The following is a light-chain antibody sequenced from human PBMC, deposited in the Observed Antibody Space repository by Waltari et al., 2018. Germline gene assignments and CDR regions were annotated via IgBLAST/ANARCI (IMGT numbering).Light chain of an antibody. CDR1: QSVLYSSNNKNY. CDR3: QQYYATPWT. J-gene: IGKJ1*01. Sequence: DIVMTQSPDSLAVSLDERATIHCKSSQSVLYSSNNKNYLAWYQQKPGQPPKLLIYWASTRESGVPDRFSGSGSGTDFTLTISSLQAEDVAVYYCQQYYATPWTFGPGTKVEIK. CDR2: WAS. V-gene: IGKV4-1*01.